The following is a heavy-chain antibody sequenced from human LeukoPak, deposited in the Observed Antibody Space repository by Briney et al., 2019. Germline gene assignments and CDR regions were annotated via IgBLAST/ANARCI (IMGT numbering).Heavy chain of an antibody. J-gene: IGHJ5*02. D-gene: IGHD6-13*01. CDR1: GFTFSSYG. CDR2: ISYDGSKK. V-gene: IGHV3-30*18. CDR3: AKGIRGYSSSWYDP. Sequence: PGGSLRLSCAASGFTFSSYGMHWVRQAPGKGLEWVAVISYDGSKKYYADSVEGRFTISRDNSKNTLYLQMNSLRAEDTAVYYCAKGIRGYSSSWYDPWGQGTLVTVSS.